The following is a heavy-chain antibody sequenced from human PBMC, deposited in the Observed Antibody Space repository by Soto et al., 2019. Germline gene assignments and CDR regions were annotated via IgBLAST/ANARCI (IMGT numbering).Heavy chain of an antibody. J-gene: IGHJ4*01. D-gene: IGHD3-10*01. V-gene: IGHV1-69*02. CDR2: IIPILGIA. Sequence: GASVKVSCKASGGTFSSYTISWVRQAPGQGLEWMGRIIPILGIANYAQKFQGRVTITADKSTSTAYMELSSLRSEDTAVYYCARYYYCSWYYKDRAIFAYSSQGSFVIGSS. CDR3: ARYYYCSWYYKDRAIFAY. CDR1: GGTFSSYT.